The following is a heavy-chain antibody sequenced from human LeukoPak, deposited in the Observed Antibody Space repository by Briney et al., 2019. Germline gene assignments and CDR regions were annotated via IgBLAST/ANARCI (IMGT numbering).Heavy chain of an antibody. V-gene: IGHV4-30-4*08. J-gene: IGHJ4*02. CDR2: IYYSGST. CDR1: GGSISSGGYY. D-gene: IGHD2-21*01. CDR3: ARGPGETFDY. Sequence: SETLSLTYTVSGGSISSGGYYWSWIRQHPGKGLEWIGYIYYSGSTYYNPSLKSRVTISVDTSKNQFSLKLSSVTAADTAVYYCARGPGETFDYWGQGTLVTVSS.